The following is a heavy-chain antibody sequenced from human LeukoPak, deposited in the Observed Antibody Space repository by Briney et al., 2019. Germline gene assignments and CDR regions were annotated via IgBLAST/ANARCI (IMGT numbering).Heavy chain of an antibody. D-gene: IGHD1-1*01. J-gene: IGHJ4*02. CDR1: GGSISSSSYY. V-gene: IGHV4-39*01. CDR3: AIPNTNNWPFDY. Sequence: PSETLSLTCTVSGGSISSSSYYWGWIRQPPGKGLEWIGSIYSVGSTYYNPFLKSRVTISVDTSKNQFSLKLSSVTAADTAVYYCAIPNTNNWPFDYWSQGTLVTVSS. CDR2: IYSVGST.